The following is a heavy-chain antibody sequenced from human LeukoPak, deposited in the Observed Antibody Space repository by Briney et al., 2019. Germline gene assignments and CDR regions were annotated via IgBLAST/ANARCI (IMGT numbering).Heavy chain of an antibody. J-gene: IGHJ4*02. D-gene: IGHD1-26*01. Sequence: SETLSLTCTVSGVSFSSTSYYWGWIRQPPGKGLEWIGSMYYGGSNYYNPSLKSRVTISVDTSKNQFSLRLISVTAVDTAVYYCARQGVGATDCWGQGTLVTVSS. CDR1: GVSFSSTSYY. CDR2: MYYGGSN. V-gene: IGHV4-39*01. CDR3: ARQGVGATDC.